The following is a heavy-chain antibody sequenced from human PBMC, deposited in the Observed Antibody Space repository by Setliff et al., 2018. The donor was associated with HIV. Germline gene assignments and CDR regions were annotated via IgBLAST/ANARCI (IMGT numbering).Heavy chain of an antibody. CDR2: IYTSGNT. Sequence: SETLSLTCTVSGDSISSGGYYWSWIRQPAGQGLEWIGRIYTSGNTNYNPSPNTNPSLKSRITIARETSRHQFALKVTSVTATETSVYYCTRQSPVSGGGAFDFWGQGTMVTVSS. V-gene: IGHV4-61*02. CDR3: TRQSPVSGGGAFDF. CDR1: GDSISSGGYY. D-gene: IGHD2-8*02. J-gene: IGHJ3*01.